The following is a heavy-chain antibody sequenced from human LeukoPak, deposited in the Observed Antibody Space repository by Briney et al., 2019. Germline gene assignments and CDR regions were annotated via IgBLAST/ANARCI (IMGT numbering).Heavy chain of an antibody. D-gene: IGHD2-21*02. J-gene: IGHJ4*02. Sequence: GESLRLSCAAPGFTFSSYAMNWVRQAPGKGLEWISRISDSGGSTYYVDSVKGRFTISRDNSKNTLYLQMNSLRAEDTAVYYCAKGLLNVDYWGQGTLATVSS. CDR2: ISDSGGST. V-gene: IGHV3-23*01. CDR3: AKGLLNVDY. CDR1: GFTFSSYA.